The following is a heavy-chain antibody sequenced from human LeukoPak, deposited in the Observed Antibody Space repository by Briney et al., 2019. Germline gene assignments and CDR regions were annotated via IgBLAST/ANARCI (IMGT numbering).Heavy chain of an antibody. CDR3: ARDRGYFDN. J-gene: IGHJ4*02. CDR2: INGDGSIT. Sequence: GGSLRLSCAASGFTFSSYWMHWVRQAPGKGLLWVSRINGDGSITSTADSVKGRFTISRDNVQNSLYLQMNSLRAEDTAMYYCARDRGYFDNWGQGTLVTVSS. CDR1: GFTFSSYW. V-gene: IGHV3-74*01.